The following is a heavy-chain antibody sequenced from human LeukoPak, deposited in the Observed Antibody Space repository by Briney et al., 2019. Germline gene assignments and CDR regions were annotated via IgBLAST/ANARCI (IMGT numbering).Heavy chain of an antibody. V-gene: IGHV3-9*01. J-gene: IGHJ1*01. Sequence: GRSLRLSCAASGFSFDYHAMHWVRQAPRKGLEWVSVISDNGVTIGYADSVKGRFTISRDNAKNSLYLQMDSLRVEDTALYYCVKDHCSGRACYPGNHWGQGTLVTVSS. CDR2: ISDNGVTI. D-gene: IGHD2-15*01. CDR3: VKDHCSGRACYPGNH. CDR1: GFSFDYHA.